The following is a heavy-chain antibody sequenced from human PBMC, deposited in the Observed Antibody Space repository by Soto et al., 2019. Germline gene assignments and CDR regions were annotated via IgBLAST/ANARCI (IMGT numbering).Heavy chain of an antibody. D-gene: IGHD5-12*01. Sequence: EVQLVESGGGLVKPGGSLRLSCAASGFTFSGSVMTWVRQAPRRGLAWVSSISSSSSYIDYADAVKGRFTISRDNAKSSLYLQMNSLRAEDTAVYYCARDTSSGYYDGLDIWGQGTMVTVSS. CDR3: ARDTSSGYYDGLDI. J-gene: IGHJ3*02. CDR2: ISSSSSYI. V-gene: IGHV3-21*01. CDR1: GFTFSGSV.